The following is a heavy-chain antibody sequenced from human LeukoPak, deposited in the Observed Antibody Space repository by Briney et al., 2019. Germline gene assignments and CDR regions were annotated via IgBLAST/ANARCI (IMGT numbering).Heavy chain of an antibody. CDR1: GFTFSSYG. J-gene: IGHJ4*02. V-gene: IGHV3-30*18. Sequence: GGSLRLSCAASGFTFSSYGMHWVRQAPGRGLEWVAVISNDGSNEYYADSVKGRFTISRDNSKNTLYLQMNSLRAEDTAVYYCAKEREWFGELPLGYWGQGTLVTVSS. D-gene: IGHD3-10*01. CDR3: AKEREWFGELPLGY. CDR2: ISNDGSNE.